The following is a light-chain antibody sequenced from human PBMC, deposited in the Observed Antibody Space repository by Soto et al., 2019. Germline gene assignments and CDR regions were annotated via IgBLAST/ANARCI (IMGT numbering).Light chain of an antibody. J-gene: IGLJ2*01. V-gene: IGLV2-14*01. CDR3: SSYTSRSTL. CDR1: ISDVGGYNY. CDR2: EVS. Sequence: QSVLTQPSSVSGSPGQSITISCTGTISDVGGYNYVSWYQQHPGKAPKLMIYEVSNRPSGVSNRFSGSKSGNTASLTISGLQAEDEADYYCSSYTSRSTLFSGGTKVTVL.